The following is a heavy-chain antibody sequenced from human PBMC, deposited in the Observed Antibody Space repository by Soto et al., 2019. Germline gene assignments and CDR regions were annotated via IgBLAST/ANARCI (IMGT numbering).Heavy chain of an antibody. V-gene: IGHV3-30-3*01. CDR1: GFTFSSYG. Sequence: QVQLVESGGGVVQPGRSLRLSCAASGFTFSSYGIHWVRQAPGKGLEWVAVISYDGSEKYYADSAKGRFTISRDNSKNTLFLQMSSLRPDDTAVYYCARDLRGCSGGTCYSTYHYGMDVWGQGTTVTVSS. CDR2: ISYDGSEK. CDR3: ARDLRGCSGGTCYSTYHYGMDV. D-gene: IGHD2-15*01. J-gene: IGHJ6*02.